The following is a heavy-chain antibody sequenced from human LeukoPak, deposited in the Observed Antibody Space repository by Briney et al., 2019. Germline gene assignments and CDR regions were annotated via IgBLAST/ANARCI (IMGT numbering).Heavy chain of an antibody. V-gene: IGHV1-24*01. D-gene: IGHD3-22*01. CDR2: FDPEDGET. J-gene: IGHJ3*02. CDR3: ARDGRITMIVVAQDAFDI. CDR1: GYTLTELS. Sequence: ASVKVSCKVSGYTLTELSMHWVRQAPGKGLEWMGGFDPEDGETIYAQKFQGRVTMTEDTSTDTAYMELSSLRSEDTAVYYCARDGRITMIVVAQDAFDIWGQGTMVTVSS.